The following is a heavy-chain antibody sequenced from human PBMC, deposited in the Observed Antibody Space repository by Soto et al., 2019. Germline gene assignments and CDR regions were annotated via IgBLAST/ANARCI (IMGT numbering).Heavy chain of an antibody. CDR1: GFTFSSYA. Sequence: GGSLRLSCAASGFTFSSYAMSWVRQAPGKGLEWVSAISGSGGSTYYADSVKGRFTISRDNSENTLYLQMNSLRAEDTAVYYCAKGYYYDSSGYYPKYYFDYWGQGTLVTVSS. V-gene: IGHV3-23*01. J-gene: IGHJ4*02. D-gene: IGHD3-22*01. CDR2: ISGSGGST. CDR3: AKGYYYDSSGYYPKYYFDY.